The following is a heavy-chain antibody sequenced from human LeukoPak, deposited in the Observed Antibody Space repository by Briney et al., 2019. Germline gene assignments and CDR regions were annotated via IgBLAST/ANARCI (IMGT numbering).Heavy chain of an antibody. V-gene: IGHV4-30-4*01. J-gene: IGHJ5*02. D-gene: IGHD3-3*01. Sequence: SETLSLTCTVSGVSISSGDYYWSWIRQPPGKGLEWIGYICYSGSTYYNPSLKSRVTISVDTSKNQFSLKLSSVTAADTAVYYCARDRSGYYYNWFDPWGQGTLVTVSS. CDR1: GVSISSGDYY. CDR3: ARDRSGYYYNWFDP. CDR2: ICYSGST.